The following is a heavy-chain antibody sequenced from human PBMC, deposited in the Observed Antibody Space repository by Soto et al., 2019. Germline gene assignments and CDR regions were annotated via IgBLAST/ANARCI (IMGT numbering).Heavy chain of an antibody. CDR1: GFTFKHFA. D-gene: IGHD4-17*01. V-gene: IGHV3-23*01. CDR2: IGGSGSSA. Sequence: EGQLLESGGGLVQPGGSLRLSCVASGFTFKHFAMTWVRQAPGKGMEWVSAIGGSGSSANYADSVKGRFTVSRDDSKSTLYLQMSGLRVDDTVLYYCAKEAVADNGECDWFDLWGQGTMVTVSS. CDR3: AKEAVADNGECDWFDL. J-gene: IGHJ5*02.